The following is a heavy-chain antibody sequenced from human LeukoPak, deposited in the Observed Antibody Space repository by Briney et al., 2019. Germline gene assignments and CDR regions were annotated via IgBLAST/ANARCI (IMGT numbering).Heavy chain of an antibody. J-gene: IGHJ4*02. Sequence: GGSLRLSCAASGFTLSNHPMYWVRQAPGKGLEWVSSLSDTGDSTHYADSVKGRFTISRDSTRSALYLQMNSLRAEDTAVYYCAKGDCSSGSCYFDYWGQGSQVTVSS. D-gene: IGHD2-15*01. V-gene: IGHV3-23*01. CDR3: AKGDCSSGSCYFDY. CDR1: GFTLSNHP. CDR2: LSDTGDST.